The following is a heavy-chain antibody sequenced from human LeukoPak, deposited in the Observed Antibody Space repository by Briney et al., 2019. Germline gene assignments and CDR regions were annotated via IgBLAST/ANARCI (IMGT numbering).Heavy chain of an antibody. D-gene: IGHD4-17*01. J-gene: IGHJ5*02. Sequence: GGSLRLSCAASGFTFSSYGMSWVRQAPGKGLEWVSDISGSGGSTYYADSVKGRFTISRDNSKNTVYLQMNSLRAEDTAVYYCGKDTVTTSGWFDPWGQGTLVTVSS. V-gene: IGHV3-23*01. CDR1: GFTFSSYG. CDR3: GKDTVTTSGWFDP. CDR2: ISGSGGST.